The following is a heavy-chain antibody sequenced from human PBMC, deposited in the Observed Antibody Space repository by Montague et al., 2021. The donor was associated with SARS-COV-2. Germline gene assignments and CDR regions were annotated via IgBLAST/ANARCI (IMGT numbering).Heavy chain of an antibody. CDR2: IYYSGST. CDR3: ARGSGWMGYAFDF. D-gene: IGHD6-19*01. V-gene: IGHV4-59*01. J-gene: IGHJ3*01. Sequence: SETRSLTCTVSGGSISSYYWSWIRQPPGKGLEWIGYIYYSGSTNYNPSLKSRVTISVDTSKNQFSLKLSSVTAADTAVYYCARGSGWMGYAFDFWGQGTMVTVSS. CDR1: GGSISSYY.